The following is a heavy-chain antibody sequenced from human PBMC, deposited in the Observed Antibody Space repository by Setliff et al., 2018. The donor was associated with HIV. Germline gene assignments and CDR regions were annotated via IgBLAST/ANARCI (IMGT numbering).Heavy chain of an antibody. CDR2: IDPSDSYT. Sequence: GESLKISCKGSGYSFTSYWISWVRQMPGKGLEWMGRIDPSDSYTNYSPSFQGHVTISADKSISTAYLQWSSLKASDTDMYYCVTAMVHYYYGMDVWGQGTTVTVSS. J-gene: IGHJ6*02. CDR3: VTAMVHYYYGMDV. CDR1: GYSFTSYW. V-gene: IGHV5-10-1*01. D-gene: IGHD5-18*01.